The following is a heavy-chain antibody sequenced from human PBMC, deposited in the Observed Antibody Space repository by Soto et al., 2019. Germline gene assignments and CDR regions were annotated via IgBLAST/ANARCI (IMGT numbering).Heavy chain of an antibody. CDR3: AKGGATYGLLTHDY. J-gene: IGHJ4*02. CDR1: RFSFSSYE. CDR2: VSLTGDRT. Sequence: EVQLLESGGGLVQPGGSLRLSCVASRFSFSSYEMSWVRQAAGKGLEWVSRVSLTGDRTNYAGSVKGRFTVSRDNSRDTLYLQMNRLTAEDTAVYYCAKGGATYGLLTHDYWGQGTLVTVSS. V-gene: IGHV3-23*01. D-gene: IGHD3-9*01.